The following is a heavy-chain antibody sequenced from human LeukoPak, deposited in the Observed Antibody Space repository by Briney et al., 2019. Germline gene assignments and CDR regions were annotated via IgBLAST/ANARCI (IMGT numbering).Heavy chain of an antibody. Sequence: GGSLRLSCAASGFTFSTYSMNWVRQAPGKGLEWVSYITSSSSTMFYADSVKGRFTISRDNAENSMYLQMNNLRVEDTAVYYCARTHIPQYDFWTASIWGQGTLVAVSS. CDR3: ARTHIPQYDFWTASI. D-gene: IGHD3-3*01. CDR1: GFTFSTYS. CDR2: ITSSSSTM. V-gene: IGHV3-48*01. J-gene: IGHJ4*02.